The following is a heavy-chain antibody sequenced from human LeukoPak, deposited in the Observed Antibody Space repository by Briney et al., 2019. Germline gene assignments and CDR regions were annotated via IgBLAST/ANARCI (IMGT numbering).Heavy chain of an antibody. J-gene: IGHJ4*02. D-gene: IGHD5-24*01. CDR2: INNGGSVT. CDR3: SRDLRGRDDC. V-gene: IGHV3-74*01. Sequence: GGSLRLSCVGSGFPFSSYWMHWVRQAPGKGLVWVSRINNGGSVTDYADSVKGRITISRDNAKNTLYLQMNTLRVEDTAVYYCSRDLRGRDDCWGQGSLVTVSS. CDR1: GFPFSSYW.